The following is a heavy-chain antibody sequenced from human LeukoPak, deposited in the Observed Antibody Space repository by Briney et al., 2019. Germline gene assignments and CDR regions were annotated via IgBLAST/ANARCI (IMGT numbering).Heavy chain of an antibody. CDR2: ISGSGGST. CDR3: AKTGDWVRSPETFDY. Sequence: GGSLRLSCAASGFTFSSYGMSWVRQAPGKGLEWVSAISGSGGSTYYADSVKGRFTISRDNSKNTLYLQMNSLRAEDTAVYYCAKTGDWVRSPETFDYWGQGTLVTVSS. CDR1: GFTFSSYG. V-gene: IGHV3-23*01. D-gene: IGHD3-16*01. J-gene: IGHJ4*02.